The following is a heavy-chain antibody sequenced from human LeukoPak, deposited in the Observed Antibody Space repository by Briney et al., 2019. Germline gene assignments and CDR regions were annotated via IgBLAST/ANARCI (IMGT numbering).Heavy chain of an antibody. CDR1: GGSISSSSYY. J-gene: IGHJ6*03. D-gene: IGHD3-10*01. V-gene: IGHV4-61*05. CDR3: ASRLWFGEVDMDV. Sequence: SETLSLTCTVSGGSISSSSYYWSWIRQPPGKGLEWIGYIYYSGSTNYNPSLKSRVTISVDTSKNQFSLKLNSVTAADTAVYYCASRLWFGEVDMDVWGKGTMVTISS. CDR2: IYYSGST.